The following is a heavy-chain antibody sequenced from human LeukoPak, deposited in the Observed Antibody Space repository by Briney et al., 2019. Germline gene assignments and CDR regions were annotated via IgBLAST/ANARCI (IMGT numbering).Heavy chain of an antibody. CDR1: GDSISRSTYY. Sequence: SETLSLTCTVSGDSISRSTYYWAWIRQPPGKGLEWIGSVYYGRSPYYNPSLESRATISVDTSKNHFSLKMSSVTAADTAVYYCARSSGTGTFSYWGQGTLVNVSS. V-gene: IGHV4-39*02. J-gene: IGHJ4*02. CDR3: ARSSGTGTFSY. D-gene: IGHD6-25*01. CDR2: VYYGRSP.